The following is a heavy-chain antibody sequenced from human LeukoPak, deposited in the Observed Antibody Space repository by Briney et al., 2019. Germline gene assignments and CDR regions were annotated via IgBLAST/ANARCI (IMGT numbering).Heavy chain of an antibody. Sequence: ERSLRLSCAASGFTFSSYAMHWVRQAPGKGLEWVAVISYDGSNKYYADSVKGRFTISRDNSKNTLYLQMNSLRAEDTAVYYCARTRPRITIFGVVSFIFDYWGQGTLVTVSS. CDR1: GFTFSSYA. CDR2: ISYDGSNK. V-gene: IGHV3-30-3*01. CDR3: ARTRPRITIFGVVSFIFDY. D-gene: IGHD3-3*01. J-gene: IGHJ4*02.